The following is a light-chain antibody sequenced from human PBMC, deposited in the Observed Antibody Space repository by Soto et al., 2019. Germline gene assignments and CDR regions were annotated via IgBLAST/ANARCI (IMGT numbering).Light chain of an antibody. V-gene: IGLV2-11*01. CDR2: DVT. CDR3: CSYAVSNTWV. J-gene: IGLJ3*02. Sequence: QSVLTQPRSVSGSPGQSVIISCTGTNSDVGAYDYVSWYQQHPGKAPKLIIYDVTKRPSGVPDRFSASKSGNTASLTISGLQAEDEADYYCCSYAVSNTWVFGGGTKVTVL. CDR1: NSDVGAYDY.